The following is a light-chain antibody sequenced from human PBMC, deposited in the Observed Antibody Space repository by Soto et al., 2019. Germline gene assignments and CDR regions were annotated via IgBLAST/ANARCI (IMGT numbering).Light chain of an antibody. J-gene: IGKJ5*01. Sequence: DIQLTQSPSSLSASVGDRVTITCQASQDITNYLNWYQQKPGKAPKLLIYDASNLETGVPSRFSGSGFWTDSTFTISSLQPEDIATYYCQQYDNLLIAFGQGTRLDIK. V-gene: IGKV1-33*01. CDR1: QDITNY. CDR3: QQYDNLLIA. CDR2: DAS.